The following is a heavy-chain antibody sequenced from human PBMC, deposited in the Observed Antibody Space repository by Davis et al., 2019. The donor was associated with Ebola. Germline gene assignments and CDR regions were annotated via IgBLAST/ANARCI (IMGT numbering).Heavy chain of an antibody. J-gene: IGHJ6*02. Sequence: SETLSLTCAVYGGSFSTYYWGWIRQPPGKGLEWIGSIYYSGSTYYNPSLKSRVTISVDTSKNQFSLKLSSVTAADTAVYYCARGSLSSSWYNYYGMDAWGQGTTVTVSS. CDR3: ARGSLSSSWYNYYGMDA. V-gene: IGHV4-39*01. CDR1: GGSFSTYY. CDR2: IYYSGST. D-gene: IGHD6-13*01.